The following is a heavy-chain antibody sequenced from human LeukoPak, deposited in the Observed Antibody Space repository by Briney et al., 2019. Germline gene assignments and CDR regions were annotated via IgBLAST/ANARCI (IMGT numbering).Heavy chain of an antibody. CDR3: AHRLLNYYDSSGYYPYFQH. CDR1: GFSLSTSGVG. V-gene: IGHV2-5*01. J-gene: IGHJ1*01. Sequence: SGPTLVNPTQTLTLTCTFSGFSLSTSGVGVGWIRQPPGKALEWLALIYWNDDKRYSPSLKSRLTITTDTSKNQVVLTMTNMDPVDTATYYCAHRLLNYYDSSGYYPYFQHWGQGTLVTVSS. D-gene: IGHD3-22*01. CDR2: IYWNDDK.